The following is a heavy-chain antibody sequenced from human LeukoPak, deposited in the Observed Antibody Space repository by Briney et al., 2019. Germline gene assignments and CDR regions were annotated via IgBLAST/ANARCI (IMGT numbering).Heavy chain of an antibody. V-gene: IGHV1-69*13. CDR2: IIPIFGTA. CDR1: GGTFSSYA. CDR3: ELQYYYGSGRDYYYYYYMDV. Sequence: SVKVSCKASGGTFSSYAISWVRQAPGQGLEWMGGIIPIFGTANYAQKFQGRVTITADESTSTAYMELSSLRSEDTAVYYCELQYYYGSGRDYYYYYYMDVWGKGTTVTVSS. D-gene: IGHD3-10*01. J-gene: IGHJ6*03.